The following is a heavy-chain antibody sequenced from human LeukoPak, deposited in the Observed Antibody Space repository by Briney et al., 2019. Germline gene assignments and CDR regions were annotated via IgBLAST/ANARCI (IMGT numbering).Heavy chain of an antibody. D-gene: IGHD2-2*01. V-gene: IGHV3-23*01. Sequence: GGSLRLSCAASGFTFSSYAMSWVRQAPGKGLEWVSAISGSGGTTYYADSVKGQFTISRDNSKNTLYLQMNSLRAEDTAVYYCAKDLQYQLLSAFDIWGQGTMVTVSS. CDR2: ISGSGGTT. J-gene: IGHJ3*02. CDR3: AKDLQYQLLSAFDI. CDR1: GFTFSSYA.